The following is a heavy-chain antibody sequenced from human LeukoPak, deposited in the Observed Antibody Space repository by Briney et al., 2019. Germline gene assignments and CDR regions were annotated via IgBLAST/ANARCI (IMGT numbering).Heavy chain of an antibody. CDR2: IKQDGSEK. CDR3: ARGPSIMITFGGVIADELDY. Sequence: GGSLRLSCAASGFTFSSYWMSWVRQAPGKGLEWVANIKQDGSEKYYVDSVKGRFTISRDNAKNTLYLQMNSLRAEDTAVYYCARGPSIMITFGGVIADELDYWGQGTLVTVSS. CDR1: GFTFSSYW. D-gene: IGHD3-16*02. V-gene: IGHV3-7*01. J-gene: IGHJ4*02.